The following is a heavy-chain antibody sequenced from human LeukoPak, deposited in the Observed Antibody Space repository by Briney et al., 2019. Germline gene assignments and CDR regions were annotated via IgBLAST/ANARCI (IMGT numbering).Heavy chain of an antibody. CDR3: ARDRKGTSGWFDP. CDR1: GGSISSSNW. Sequence: PSETLSLTCAVSGGSISSSNWWSWVRQPPGKGLEWIGEIYHSGSTNYNPSLKSRVTISVDKSKNQFSLKLSSVTAADTAVYYCARDRKGTSGWFDPWGQGTLVTVSS. D-gene: IGHD1/OR15-1a*01. V-gene: IGHV4-4*02. CDR2: IYHSGST. J-gene: IGHJ5*02.